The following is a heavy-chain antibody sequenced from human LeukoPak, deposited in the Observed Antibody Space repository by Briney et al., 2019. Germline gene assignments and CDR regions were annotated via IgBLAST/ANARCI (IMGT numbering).Heavy chain of an antibody. CDR2: ISYDGSNK. V-gene: IGHV3-30-3*01. J-gene: IGHJ3*02. CDR3: ASHGIVVVRQSDAFDI. CDR1: GFTFSSYA. D-gene: IGHD3-22*01. Sequence: GGSLRLSCAASGFTFSSYAMHWVRQAPGKGLEWVAVISYDGSNKYYADSVKGRFTISRDNSKNTLYLQMNSLRAEDTAVYYCASHGIVVVRQSDAFDIWGRGTMVTVSS.